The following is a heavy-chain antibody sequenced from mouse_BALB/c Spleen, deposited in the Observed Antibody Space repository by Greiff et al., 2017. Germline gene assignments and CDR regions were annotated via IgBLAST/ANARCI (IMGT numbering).Heavy chain of an antibody. CDR2: IWSGGST. D-gene: IGHD2-10*01. CDR1: GFSLTSYG. V-gene: IGHV2-2*02. Sequence: VMLVESGPGLVQPSQSLSITCTVSGFSLTSYGVHWVRQSPGKGLEWLGVIWSGGSTDYNAAFISRLSISKDNSKSQVFFKMNSLQANDTAIYYCARKAYYGNFYAMDYWGQGTSVTVSS. CDR3: ARKAYYGNFYAMDY. J-gene: IGHJ4*01.